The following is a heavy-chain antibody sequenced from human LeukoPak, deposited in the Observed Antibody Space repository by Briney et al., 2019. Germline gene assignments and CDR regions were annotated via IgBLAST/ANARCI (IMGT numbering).Heavy chain of an antibody. D-gene: IGHD2-2*01. Sequence: GASMKVSCKSSGFTFTGHYIHWVRQAPGQGLEWMGYIGPRNSAASYAEKFQGRVTMTRDTSLSTAYMELSRLTSDDTAVYYWAREGSDQLSKDFDYWGQGTLVTVSS. J-gene: IGHJ4*02. CDR2: IGPRNSAA. V-gene: IGHV1-2*02. CDR1: GFTFTGHY. CDR3: AREGSDQLSKDFDY.